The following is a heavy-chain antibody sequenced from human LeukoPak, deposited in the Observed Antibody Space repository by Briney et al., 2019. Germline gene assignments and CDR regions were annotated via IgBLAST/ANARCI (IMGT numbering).Heavy chain of an antibody. J-gene: IGHJ6*02. CDR1: GGTLSSYD. D-gene: IGHD1-26*01. CDR3: ASVGATDYYGMDV. Sequence: ASVKVSCKASGGTLSSYDISWVRQAPGQGLEWMGGIIPIFGTANYAQKFQGRVTITADESTSTAYMELSSLRSEDTAVYHCASVGATDYYGMDVWGQGTTVTVSS. V-gene: IGHV1-69*13. CDR2: IIPIFGTA.